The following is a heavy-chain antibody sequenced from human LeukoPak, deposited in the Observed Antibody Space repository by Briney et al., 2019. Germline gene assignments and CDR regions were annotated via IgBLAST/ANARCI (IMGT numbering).Heavy chain of an antibody. J-gene: IGHJ4*02. Sequence: KPSETLSLTCAVYGGSFSGYYWSWIRQPPGKGLEWIGEINHSGSTNYNPSLKSRVTMSVDTSKNQFSLKLSSVTAADTAVYYCARDRSYSNYIDYWGQGTLVTVSS. CDR1: GGSFSGYY. CDR2: INHSGST. CDR3: ARDRSYSNYIDY. D-gene: IGHD4-11*01. V-gene: IGHV4-34*01.